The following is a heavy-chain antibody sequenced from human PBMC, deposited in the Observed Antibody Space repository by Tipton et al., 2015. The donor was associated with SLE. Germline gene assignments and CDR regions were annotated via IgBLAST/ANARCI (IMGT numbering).Heavy chain of an antibody. D-gene: IGHD6-6*01. CDR3: ARHPTVKYSSSPVYFDY. CDR2: INHSGST. V-gene: IGHV4-34*01. Sequence: TLSLTCAVYGGSFSGYYWSWIRQPPGKGLEWIGEINHSGSTNYNPSLKSRVTISVDTSKNQFSLKLSSVTAADTAVYYCARHPTVKYSSSPVYFDYWGQGTLVTVSS. CDR1: GGSFSGYY. J-gene: IGHJ4*02.